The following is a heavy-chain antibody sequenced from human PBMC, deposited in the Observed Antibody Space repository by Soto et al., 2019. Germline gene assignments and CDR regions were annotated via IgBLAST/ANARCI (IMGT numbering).Heavy chain of an antibody. V-gene: IGHV3-23*01. CDR2: ISGSGST. J-gene: IGHJ4*02. CDR3: TRVLGTLGATSLDH. CDR1: GFTFSDFG. Sequence: GESLRLSCVASGFTFSDFGMSWVRQAPGKGLDWVSAISGSGSTYYADSVKGRCTITRDNSKNTLYLQIKSLRVEDTAIYYCTRVLGTLGATSLDHWGQGILVTVSS. D-gene: IGHD3-16*01.